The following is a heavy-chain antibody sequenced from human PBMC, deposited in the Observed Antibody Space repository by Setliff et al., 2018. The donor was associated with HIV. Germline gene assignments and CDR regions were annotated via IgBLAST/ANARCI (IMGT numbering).Heavy chain of an antibody. CDR3: ARDRSDYDILTGWNWFDP. Sequence: GGSLRLSCAASGFTFSSYWMSWVRQAPGKGLEWVANIKQDGSEKYYVDSVKGRFTISRDNAKNSLCLQMNSLRAEDTAVYYCARDRSDYDILTGWNWFDPWGQGTLVTVSS. CDR1: GFTFSSYW. D-gene: IGHD3-9*01. J-gene: IGHJ5*02. V-gene: IGHV3-7*01. CDR2: IKQDGSEK.